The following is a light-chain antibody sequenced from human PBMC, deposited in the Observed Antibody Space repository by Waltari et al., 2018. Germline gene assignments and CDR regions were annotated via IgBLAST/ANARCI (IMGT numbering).Light chain of an antibody. CDR2: EDN. Sequence: QSVLTQAPSVSAAPGQKVTISCSGSTPNLGKNYVPRYQQFPGTAPTLLIYEDNRRPSGIPDRFSGSKSGASATLGITGLQTGDEANYYCGTWDSSLGIGVLGGGTRVTVL. J-gene: IGLJ3*02. CDR3: GTWDSSLGIGV. V-gene: IGLV1-51*01. CDR1: TPNLGKNY.